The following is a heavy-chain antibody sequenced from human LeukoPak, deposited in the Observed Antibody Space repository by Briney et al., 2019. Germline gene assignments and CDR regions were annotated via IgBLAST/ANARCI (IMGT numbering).Heavy chain of an antibody. J-gene: IGHJ6*03. D-gene: IGHD2-2*01. CDR3: ARSADCSSTSCYDPEYYYYYYMDV. CDR1: GYTFTSYY. CDR2: INPSGGST. Sequence: GASVKVSCKASGYTFTSYYMHWVRQAPGQGLEWMGIINPSGGSTSYAQKFQGRVTMTRDTSTSTVYMELSSLRSEDTAVYYCARSADCSSTSCYDPEYYYYYYMDVWGKGTTVTISS. V-gene: IGHV1-46*01.